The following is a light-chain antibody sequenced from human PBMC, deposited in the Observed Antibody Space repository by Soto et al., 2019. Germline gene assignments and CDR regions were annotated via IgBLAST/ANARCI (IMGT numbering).Light chain of an antibody. V-gene: IGKV3-20*01. CDR1: LTISDNY. CDR3: QQDGGSFRV. Sequence: EIVMTQSPATLSVSPGERATLSCRASLTISDNYLAWYQQKAGQAPRLVIFGASSRATGIPDRFSASGSGTDFTLTISRLEPEHFAVYYCQQDGGSFRVFGRGTKVDIK. CDR2: GAS. J-gene: IGKJ3*01.